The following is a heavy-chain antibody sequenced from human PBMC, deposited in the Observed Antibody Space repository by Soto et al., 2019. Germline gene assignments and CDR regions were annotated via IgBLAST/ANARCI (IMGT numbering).Heavy chain of an antibody. CDR1: GFSLSGYW. J-gene: IGHJ4*02. Sequence: GGSLRLSCAASGFSLSGYWMSWVRQAPGKGLEWVAHIKKDGREKYYVDSVEGRFTVSRDNAKNSVFLEMNNLRVEDTAVYYCARHWDYNGYSGGNFDYWGQGTLVTVSS. CDR2: IKKDGREK. D-gene: IGHD4-4*01. CDR3: ARHWDYNGYSGGNFDY. V-gene: IGHV3-7*01.